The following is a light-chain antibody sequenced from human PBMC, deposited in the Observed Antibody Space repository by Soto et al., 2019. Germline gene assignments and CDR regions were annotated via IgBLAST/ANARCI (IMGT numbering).Light chain of an antibody. Sequence: DIQMTQSPSALSSSVGDRVTITCRASQSISRWLAWYQQKPGKAPKFLIYEASTLESGVPSRFSGSGSGTEFTLTISSLQPGDFATYYCQQFNTYSPETFGQGTKVDIK. J-gene: IGKJ1*01. CDR1: QSISRW. CDR3: QQFNTYSPET. CDR2: EAS. V-gene: IGKV1-5*01.